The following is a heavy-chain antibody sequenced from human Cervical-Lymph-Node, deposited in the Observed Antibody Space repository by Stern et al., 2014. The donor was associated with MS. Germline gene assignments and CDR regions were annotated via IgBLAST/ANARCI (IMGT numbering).Heavy chain of an antibody. CDR3: ARQTTAWASDV. CDR1: GYKFSIYW. D-gene: IGHD1-14*01. V-gene: IGHV5-51*01. Sequence: MQLVQSGAELIRPGESLKISCKGSGYKFSIYWMAWVRQMPGKGLEWMGIIYPGDSETRYSPSFQGQVTMSADKSTSTAYLQWSSLNASDTAMYFCARQTTAWASDVWGQGTLVTVSS. CDR2: IYPGDSET. J-gene: IGHJ4*02.